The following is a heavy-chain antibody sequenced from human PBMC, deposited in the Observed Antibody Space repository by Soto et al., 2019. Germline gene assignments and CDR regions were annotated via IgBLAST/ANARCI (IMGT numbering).Heavy chain of an antibody. D-gene: IGHD1-26*01. J-gene: IGHJ4*02. CDR1: GFLFNNYG. CDR3: AKESLGGGCFDSGDN. V-gene: IGHV3-33*06. CDR2: IWYDGNTK. Sequence: LRLSCAASGFLFNNYGMHWVRQAPGKGLEWVAVIWYDGNTKFYADSVKGRFSVSRENSNNTVYLQMNSLRVEDTAVYYCAKESLGGGCFDSGDNWGQGTQVTVSS.